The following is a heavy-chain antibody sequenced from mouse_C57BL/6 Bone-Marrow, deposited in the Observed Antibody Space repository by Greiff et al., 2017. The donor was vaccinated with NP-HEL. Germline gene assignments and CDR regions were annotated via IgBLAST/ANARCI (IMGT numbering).Heavy chain of an antibody. CDR3: ARKGITNYYAMDY. Sequence: QVQLQQPGAELVKPGASVKLSCKASGYTFTSYWMHWVKQRPGQGLEWIGMIHPNSGSTNYNEKFKGKATLTVDKSSSTAYMQLSSLTSEDSAVYYCARKGITNYYAMDYWGQGTSVTVSS. CDR2: IHPNSGST. CDR1: GYTFTSYW. V-gene: IGHV1-64*01. J-gene: IGHJ4*01. D-gene: IGHD2-4*01.